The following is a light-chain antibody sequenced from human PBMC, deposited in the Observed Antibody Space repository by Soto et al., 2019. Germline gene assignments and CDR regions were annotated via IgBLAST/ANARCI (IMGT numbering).Light chain of an antibody. J-gene: IGKJ1*01. CDR2: DAS. CDR1: EDINDW. V-gene: IGKV1-5*01. CDR3: QQYKSYSPA. Sequence: DIQMTQSPSTLSASIGDRVTITCRASEDINDWLAWYQQKPGNAPKFLIYDASTLQSGVPSRFSGSGSGTEFTLTISSLQPDDSATYYCQQYKSYSPAFGQGTKVDI.